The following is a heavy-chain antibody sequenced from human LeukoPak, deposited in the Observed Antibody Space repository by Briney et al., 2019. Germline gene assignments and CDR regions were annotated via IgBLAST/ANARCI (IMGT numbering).Heavy chain of an antibody. V-gene: IGHV1-69*13. CDR1: GGTFSSYA. D-gene: IGHD5-24*01. Sequence: ASVKVSCKASGGTFSSYAISWVRQAPGQGLEWMGGITPIFGTANYAQKFQGRVTITADESTSTAYMELSSLRSEDTAVYYCASRDGYNPNTYFDYWGQGTLVTVSS. CDR3: ASRDGYNPNTYFDY. CDR2: ITPIFGTA. J-gene: IGHJ4*02.